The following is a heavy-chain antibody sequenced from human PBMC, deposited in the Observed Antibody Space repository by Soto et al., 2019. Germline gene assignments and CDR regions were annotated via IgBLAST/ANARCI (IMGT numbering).Heavy chain of an antibody. CDR1: GGSITNYY. D-gene: IGHD1-26*01. J-gene: IGHJ4*02. V-gene: IGHV4-59*01. CDR3: ARATNLDY. CDR2: IYNSGRT. Sequence: SETLSLTCTVSGGSITNYYWSWIRQPPGKGLEWIGYIYNSGRTNYNPSLKSRVTISVDTSNNQFSLKLTSVTASDTAVYYCARATNLDYWGQGTLVTVSS.